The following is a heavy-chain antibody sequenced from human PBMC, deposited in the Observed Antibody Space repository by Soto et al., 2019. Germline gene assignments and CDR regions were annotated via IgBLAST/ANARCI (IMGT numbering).Heavy chain of an antibody. CDR2: SNSDGSNT. CDR1: GFTFSRYW. J-gene: IGHJ4*02. D-gene: IGHD6-13*01. CDR3: ARSPRADRGQFEY. V-gene: IGHV3-74*02. Sequence: EVQLVESGGGLVQPGGSLRLSCAASGFTFSRYWMHWVRQAPGKGLVWVSRSNSDGSNTSHADSVKGRFTISRDNAKNTLYLQMNSLRVEDTAVYYCARSPRADRGQFEYWGQGTLVTVSS.